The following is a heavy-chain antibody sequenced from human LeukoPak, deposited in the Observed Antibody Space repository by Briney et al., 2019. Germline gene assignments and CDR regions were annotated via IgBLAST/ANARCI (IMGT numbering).Heavy chain of an antibody. CDR1: GFTFSSYG. CDR3: AKDPRGYCGGDCYWSAFDY. D-gene: IGHD2-21*01. Sequence: GGSLRLSCAASGFTFSSYGMHWVRQAPGKGLEWVAFIRYDGSNKYYADSVKGRFTISRDNSKNTLYLQMNSLRAEDTAVYYCAKDPRGYCGGDCYWSAFDYWGQGTLVTVSS. CDR2: IRYDGSNK. J-gene: IGHJ4*02. V-gene: IGHV3-30*02.